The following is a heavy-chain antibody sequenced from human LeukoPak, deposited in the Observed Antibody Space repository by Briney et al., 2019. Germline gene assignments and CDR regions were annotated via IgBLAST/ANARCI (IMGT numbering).Heavy chain of an antibody. Sequence: ASVKVSCKASGYTFTSYGISWVRQAPGQGLEWMGWISAYNGNTNYAQKLQGRVTMTTDTSTSTAYMELRSLRSDDTAVYYCARDSKVRGDYPLGYWGQGTLVTVSS. CDR1: GYTFTSYG. V-gene: IGHV1-18*04. CDR3: ARDSKVRGDYPLGY. J-gene: IGHJ4*02. CDR2: ISAYNGNT. D-gene: IGHD3-10*01.